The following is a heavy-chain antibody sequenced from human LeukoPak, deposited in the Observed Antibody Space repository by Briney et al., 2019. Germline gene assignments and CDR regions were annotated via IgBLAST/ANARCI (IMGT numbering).Heavy chain of an antibody. V-gene: IGHV3-23*01. CDR1: GFTFSSHA. CDR2: ISGSGADT. CDR3: AREGTSGYFDY. D-gene: IGHD3-10*01. J-gene: IGHJ4*02. Sequence: PGGSLRLSCAASGFTFSSHAMSWVRQAPGKRLERVSGISGSGADTYYTDSVKGRFTISRDNFKNTAYLQVNSLRAGDTAVYYCAREGTSGYFDYWGQGTLVTVSS.